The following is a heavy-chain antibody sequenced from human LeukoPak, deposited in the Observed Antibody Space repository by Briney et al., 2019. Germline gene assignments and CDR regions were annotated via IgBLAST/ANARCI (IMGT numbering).Heavy chain of an antibody. CDR2: IYYSGST. Sequence: SETLSLTCTVSGGSISSYYWSWIRQPPGKGLEWIGYIYYSGSTYYNTALKSRVTMSVDTSNNQFSLKLSSVTAADTAVYYCARITYYYDSPPDWGQGTLVTVSS. CDR3: ARITYYYDSPPD. V-gene: IGHV4-59*04. CDR1: GGSISSYY. J-gene: IGHJ4*02. D-gene: IGHD3-22*01.